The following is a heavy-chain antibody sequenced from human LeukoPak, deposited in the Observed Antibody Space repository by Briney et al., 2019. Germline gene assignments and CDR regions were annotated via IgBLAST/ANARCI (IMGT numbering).Heavy chain of an antibody. CDR2: ISAYSGYT. Sequence: ASVKVSCRTSGYTFTNYGISWVRQAPGQGLEWMGLISAYSGYTYYTQNFQGRITMTTDTSTTTAYMELRSLRSDDTAVYFCAREGAYYYDSSPLGYWGQGTLVTVSS. CDR1: GYTFTNYG. V-gene: IGHV1-18*01. J-gene: IGHJ4*02. CDR3: AREGAYYYDSSPLGY. D-gene: IGHD3-22*01.